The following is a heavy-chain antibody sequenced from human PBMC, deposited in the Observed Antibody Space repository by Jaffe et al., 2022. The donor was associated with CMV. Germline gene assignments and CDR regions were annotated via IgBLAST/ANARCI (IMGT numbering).Heavy chain of an antibody. CDR2: ISSSGSTI. D-gene: IGHD3-10*01. CDR1: GFTFSSYE. CDR3: ARDRGGSYFDY. Sequence: EVQLVESGGGLVQPGGSLRLSCAASGFTFSSYEMNWVRQAPGKGLEWVSYISSSGSTIYYADSVKGRFTISRDNAKNSLYLQMNSLRAEDTAVYYCARDRGGSYFDYWGQGTLVTVSS. J-gene: IGHJ4*02. V-gene: IGHV3-48*03.